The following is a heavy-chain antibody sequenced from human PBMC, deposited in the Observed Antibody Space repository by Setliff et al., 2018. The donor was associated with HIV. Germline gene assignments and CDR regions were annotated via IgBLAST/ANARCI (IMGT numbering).Heavy chain of an antibody. V-gene: IGHV1-2*02. CDR1: GYTFTGYY. Sequence: ASVKVSCKASGYTFTGYYMHWVRQAPGQGLEWMGWINRHSGDTNYAQKFQDRVTMTRDTSVNIAYMQLSRLRSDDTAVYYCARAPTLFGVEYYYYFGMDVWGQGTTVTVSS. CDR3: ARAPTLFGVEYYYYFGMDV. D-gene: IGHD3-3*01. CDR2: INRHSGDT. J-gene: IGHJ6*02.